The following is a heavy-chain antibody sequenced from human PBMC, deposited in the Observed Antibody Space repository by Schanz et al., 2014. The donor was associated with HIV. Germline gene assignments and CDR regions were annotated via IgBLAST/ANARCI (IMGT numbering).Heavy chain of an antibody. D-gene: IGHD6-13*01. J-gene: IGHJ6*02. V-gene: IGHV1-18*01. CDR1: GYTFSSYG. CDR3: ASDLSVYSSSSSV. CDR2: ISAYNGNT. Sequence: QVQLVQSGAEVKKPGASVRVSCKASGYTFSSYGVSWVRQAPGQGLEWMGWISAYNGNTNYAQKLQGRVTMTRDTSISTAYMELSRLRSDDTAVYYCASDLSVYSSSSSVWGQGTTVTVSS.